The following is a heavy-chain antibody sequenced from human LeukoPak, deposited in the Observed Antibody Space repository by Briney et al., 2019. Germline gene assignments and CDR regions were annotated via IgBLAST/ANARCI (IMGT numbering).Heavy chain of an antibody. CDR2: IYSGGST. Sequence: GGSLRLSCAASGFTFSSYAMSWVRQAPGKGLEWVSVIYSGGSTYYADSVKGRFTISRDNSKNTLYLQMNSLRAEDTAVYYCARVGGYSYGSCDYWGQGTLVTVSS. D-gene: IGHD5-18*01. J-gene: IGHJ4*02. CDR1: GFTFSSYA. CDR3: ARVGGYSYGSCDY. V-gene: IGHV3-66*01.